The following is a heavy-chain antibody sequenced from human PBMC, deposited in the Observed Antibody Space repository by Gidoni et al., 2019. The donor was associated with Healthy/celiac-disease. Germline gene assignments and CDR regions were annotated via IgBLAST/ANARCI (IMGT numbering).Heavy chain of an antibody. Sequence: EVQLVESGGGLVQPGGSLRLSCAASGFPFSSYWMSWVRQAPGKGLEWVANIKQDGSEKYYVDSVKGRFTISRDNAKNSLYLQMNSLRAEDTAVYYCARGSDYYDSSGYYNSLLLDAFDIWGQGTMVTVSS. CDR1: GFPFSSYW. CDR2: IKQDGSEK. V-gene: IGHV3-7*01. D-gene: IGHD3-22*01. J-gene: IGHJ3*02. CDR3: ARGSDYYDSSGYYNSLLLDAFDI.